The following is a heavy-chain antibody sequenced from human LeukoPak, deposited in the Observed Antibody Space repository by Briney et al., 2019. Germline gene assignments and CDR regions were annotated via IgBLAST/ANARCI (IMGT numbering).Heavy chain of an antibody. Sequence: SETLSLTCTVSGGSISSGSYYWSWIRQPAGKGLGWIGRIYTSGSTNYNPSLKSRVTISVDTSKNQFSLKLSSVTAADTAVYYCARESSIVVVPAAIPRAFDIWGQGTMVTVSS. CDR1: GGSISSGSYY. V-gene: IGHV4-61*02. CDR2: IYTSGST. J-gene: IGHJ3*02. D-gene: IGHD2-2*02. CDR3: ARESSIVVVPAAIPRAFDI.